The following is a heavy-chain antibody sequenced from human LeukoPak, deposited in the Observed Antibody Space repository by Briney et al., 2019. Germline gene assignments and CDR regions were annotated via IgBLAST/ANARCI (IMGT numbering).Heavy chain of an antibody. CDR2: IYHSEDT. J-gene: IGHJ4*02. Sequence: SETLSLTCSVSGGSITSSNYYWAWIRQPPGKGLEWIGSIYHSEDTYYNPSLKSRVTISVDTSKNQFSLKLSSVTAADTAVYYCARNDYGDYWGQGTLVTVSS. CDR3: ARNDYGDY. CDR1: GGSITSSNYY. V-gene: IGHV4-39*07.